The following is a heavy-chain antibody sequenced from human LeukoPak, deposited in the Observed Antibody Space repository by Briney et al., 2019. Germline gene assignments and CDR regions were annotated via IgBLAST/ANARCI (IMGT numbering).Heavy chain of an antibody. J-gene: IGHJ4*02. CDR1: GGTFSSYA. CDR2: IIPIFGTA. CDR3: ARELNVLMVYAILGY. Sequence: SVKVSCKASGGTFSSYAISWVRQAPGQGLEWMGGIIPIFGTANYAQKFQGRVTITADKSTCTAYMELSSLRSEDTAVYYCARELNVLMVYAILGYWGQGTLVTVSS. D-gene: IGHD2-8*01. V-gene: IGHV1-69*06.